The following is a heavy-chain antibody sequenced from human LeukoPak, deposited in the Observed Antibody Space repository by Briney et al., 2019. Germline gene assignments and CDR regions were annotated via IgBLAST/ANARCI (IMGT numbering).Heavy chain of an antibody. CDR3: ARGRIWGISAAGSNFDF. CDR1: GFTFSSFN. Sequence: GGSLRLSCAASGFTFSSFNINWARQAPGKGLEWISYISSSSGTTIYYADSVKGRFTVSRDNAKNSLYLQMNSLRAEDTAVYYCARGRIWGISAAGSNFDFWGQGTLVTVSS. V-gene: IGHV3-48*01. D-gene: IGHD6-13*01. CDR2: ISSSSGTTI. J-gene: IGHJ4*02.